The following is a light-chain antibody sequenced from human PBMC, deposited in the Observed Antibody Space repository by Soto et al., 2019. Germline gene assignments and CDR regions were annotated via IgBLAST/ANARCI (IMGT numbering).Light chain of an antibody. CDR2: GAS. Sequence: EVVMTQSPVTLSVSPGERATLSCRASQSITTNLAWYQQKPGQAPRLLIYGASTRATGVPARFSGSGSGTQFTLTINSLQSEDFAVYYCQQYNNWPRGTFGQGTKVEIK. CDR1: QSITTN. CDR3: QQYNNWPRGT. V-gene: IGKV3-15*01. J-gene: IGKJ1*01.